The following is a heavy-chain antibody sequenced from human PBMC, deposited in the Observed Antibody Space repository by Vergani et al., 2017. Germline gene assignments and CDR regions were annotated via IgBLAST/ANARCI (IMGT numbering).Heavy chain of an antibody. Sequence: EVQLLESGGDLVQPGGSLRLSCAASGFTFNHYAMNWVRQAPGTGLEGVSGISGSGGSTYYAGSVNGRFTISRDSSQNTLYLKMNSLTAGDTAVYYCAKAAPLNSVYDYLYYYHARNVWGQGTTVTVSS. D-gene: IGHD5/OR15-5a*01. CDR2: ISGSGGST. V-gene: IGHV3-23*01. CDR3: AKAAPLNSVYDYLYYYHARNV. CDR1: GFTFNHYA. J-gene: IGHJ6*02.